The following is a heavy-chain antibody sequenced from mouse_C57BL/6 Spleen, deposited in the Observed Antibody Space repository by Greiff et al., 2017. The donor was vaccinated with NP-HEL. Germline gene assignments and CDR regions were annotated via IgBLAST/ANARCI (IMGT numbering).Heavy chain of an antibody. CDR1: GFTFSSYA. J-gene: IGHJ3*01. Sequence: DVQLVESGGGLVKPGGSLKLSCAASGFTFSSYAMSWVRQTPEKRLEWVATISDGGSYTYYPDNVKGRFTISRDNAKNNLYLQMSHLKSEDTAMYYCASHYYGSSPAAYWGQGTLVTVSA. CDR2: ISDGGSYT. V-gene: IGHV5-4*01. D-gene: IGHD1-1*01. CDR3: ASHYYGSSPAAY.